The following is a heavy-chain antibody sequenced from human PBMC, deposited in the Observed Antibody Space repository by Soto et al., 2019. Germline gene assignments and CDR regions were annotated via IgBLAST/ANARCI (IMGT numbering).Heavy chain of an antibody. CDR1: GFTFSSYA. CDR2: ISGSGGST. V-gene: IGHV3-23*01. D-gene: IGHD3-16*01. J-gene: IGHJ6*03. Sequence: GENLRLSCAASGFTFSSYAMSWVRQAPGKGLEWVSAISGSGGSTYYADSVKGRFTISRDNSKNTLYLQMNSLRAEDTAVYYCAKEGEQPVLYYMDVWGKGTTVTVSS. CDR3: AKEGEQPVLYYMDV.